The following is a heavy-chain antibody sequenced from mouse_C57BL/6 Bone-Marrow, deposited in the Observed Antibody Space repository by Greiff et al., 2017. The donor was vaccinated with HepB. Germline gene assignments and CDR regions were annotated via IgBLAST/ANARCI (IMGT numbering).Heavy chain of an antibody. CDR2: ISDGGSYT. V-gene: IGHV5-4*01. J-gene: IGHJ1*03. CDR3: AREYFEV. CDR1: GFTFSRYA. Sequence: EVQLVESGGGLVKPGGSLKLSCAASGFTFSRYAMAWVRQTPEKRLEWVATISDGGSYTYYPDNVKGRFTISRDNAKNNLYLQMSHLKSEDTAMYYCAREYFEVWGTGTTVTVSS.